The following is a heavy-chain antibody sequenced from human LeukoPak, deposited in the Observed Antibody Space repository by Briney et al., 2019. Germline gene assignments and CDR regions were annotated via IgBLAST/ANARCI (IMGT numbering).Heavy chain of an antibody. CDR2: ISAYNGNT. CDR3: ARDPPSYYYGSGRDWFDP. Sequence: GASVKVSCKASGYTFTSYGISWVRQAPGQGLEWMGWISAYNGNTNYAQKLQGRVTMTTDTSTSTAYMELRSLRSDDTAVYSCARDPPSYYYGSGRDWFDPWGQGTLVTVSS. V-gene: IGHV1-18*01. J-gene: IGHJ5*02. CDR1: GYTFTSYG. D-gene: IGHD3-10*01.